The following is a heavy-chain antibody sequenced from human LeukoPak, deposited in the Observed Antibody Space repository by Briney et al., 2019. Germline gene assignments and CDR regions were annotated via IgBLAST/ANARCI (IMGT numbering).Heavy chain of an antibody. V-gene: IGHV1-69*01. CDR3: ARGYCSSTSCFNNWFDP. CDR2: IIPIFGTA. D-gene: IGHD2-2*01. Sequence: SVKVSCKASGGTFSSYAISWVRQAPGQGLEWMGGIIPIFGTANYAQKFQGRVTITADESTSTAYMELSSLRSEDTAVYYCARGYCSSTSCFNNWFDPWGQGTLVTVSS. CDR1: GGTFSSYA. J-gene: IGHJ5*02.